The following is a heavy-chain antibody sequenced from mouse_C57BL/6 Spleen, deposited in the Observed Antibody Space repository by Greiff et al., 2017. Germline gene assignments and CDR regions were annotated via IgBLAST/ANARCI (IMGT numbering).Heavy chain of an antibody. Sequence: VQLQQPGTELVKPGASVKLSCKASGYTFTSYWMHWVKQRPGQGLEWIGNINPSNGGTNYNEKFKSKATLSVDKSSSTAYMQLSSLTSEDSAVDYCTRDYGSSYAMAYWGQGTSVTVSS. CDR3: TRDYGSSYAMAY. CDR2: INPSNGGT. V-gene: IGHV1-53*01. CDR1: GYTFTSYW. J-gene: IGHJ4*01. D-gene: IGHD1-1*01.